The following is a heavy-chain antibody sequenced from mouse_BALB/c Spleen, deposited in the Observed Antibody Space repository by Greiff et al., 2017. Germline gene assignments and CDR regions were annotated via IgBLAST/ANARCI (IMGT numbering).Heavy chain of an antibody. D-gene: IGHD2-3*01. Sequence: QVQLKQSGAELARPGASVKMSCKASGYTFTSYTMHWVKQRPGQGLEWIGYINPSSGYTNYNQKFKDKATLTADKSSSTAYMQLSSLTSEDSAVYYCARRGYDGYYDWYFDVWGAGTTVTVSS. CDR2: INPSSGYT. V-gene: IGHV1-4*01. CDR3: ARRGYDGYYDWYFDV. J-gene: IGHJ1*01. CDR1: GYTFTSYT.